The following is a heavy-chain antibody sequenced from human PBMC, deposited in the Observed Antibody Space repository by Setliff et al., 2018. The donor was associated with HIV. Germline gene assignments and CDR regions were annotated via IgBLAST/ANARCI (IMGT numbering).Heavy chain of an antibody. CDR2: IKLSSGGT. Sequence: ASVKVSCKAPGNSFNGDFLNWVRQAPGQGLEWMGNIKLSSGGTKFAQKFLGRVTMTRDTSTNTAFMELRRLNSDDTATYFCVTSPGSFTSVDETEAGDYWGQGSLVTVSS. J-gene: IGHJ4*02. V-gene: IGHV1-2*02. CDR1: GNSFNGDF. D-gene: IGHD6-25*01. CDR3: VTSPGSFTSVDETEAGDY.